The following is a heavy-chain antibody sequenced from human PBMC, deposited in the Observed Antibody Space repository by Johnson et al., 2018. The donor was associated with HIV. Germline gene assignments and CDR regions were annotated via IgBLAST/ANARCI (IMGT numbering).Heavy chain of an antibody. Sequence: VQLVESGGGLVQPGRSLRLSCAASGFTFRQAPGRGLEREALIWCGGSTKYSADSVNGRFTISRDTAKNTLYLQMNNLRPEDTALYYFARRLWFRNLYDAFDIWGQGTMVTVSS. CDR3: ARRLWFRNLYDAFDI. CDR2: IWCGGSTK. J-gene: IGHJ3*02. D-gene: IGHD3-10*01. CDR1: GFTF. V-gene: IGHV3-33*01.